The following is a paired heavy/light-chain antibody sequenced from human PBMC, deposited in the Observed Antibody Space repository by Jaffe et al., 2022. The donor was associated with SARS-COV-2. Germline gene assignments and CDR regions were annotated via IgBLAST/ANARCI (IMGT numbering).Heavy chain of an antibody. CDR3: AGDPYCGGECFDY. V-gene: IGHV4-59*01. Sequence: QVQLQESGPGLVKPSETLSLTCTVSGGSIGSFYWSWIRQPPGKGLEWIGYIHYSGNTHYNHSLNSRATISLDTSKNQFSLKLTSVTAADTAIYYCAGDPYCGGECFDYWGQGTLVTVSS. D-gene: IGHD2-21*01. J-gene: IGHJ4*02. CDR2: IHYSGNT. CDR1: GGSIGSFY.
Light chain of an antibody. Sequence: QPVLTQPPSASGTPGQRVTISCFGSTSNIGRNTVNWYQQLPGTAPKLLIYDNKQRPSGIPDRFSGSRSGTSASLAISGLQSEDEADYYCAAWDDSLNGLYVFGAGTKVTVV. CDR1: TSNIGRNT. CDR2: DNK. CDR3: AAWDDSLNGLYV. V-gene: IGLV1-44*01. J-gene: IGLJ1*01.